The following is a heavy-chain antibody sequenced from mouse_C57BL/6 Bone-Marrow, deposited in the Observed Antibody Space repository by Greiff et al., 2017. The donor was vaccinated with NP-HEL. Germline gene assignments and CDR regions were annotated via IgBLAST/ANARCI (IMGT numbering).Heavy chain of an antibody. D-gene: IGHD1-1*01. Sequence: VQLQQSGAELAKPGASVKLSCKASGYTFTSYWMHWVKQRPGQGLEWIGYINPSSGYTKYNQKFKDKATLTADKSSSTAYMQLSSLTYEDSAGYYCARVEGYYYGSSSYWYFDVWGTGTTVTVAS. V-gene: IGHV1-7*01. CDR3: ARVEGYYYGSSSYWYFDV. J-gene: IGHJ1*03. CDR1: GYTFTSYW. CDR2: INPSSGYT.